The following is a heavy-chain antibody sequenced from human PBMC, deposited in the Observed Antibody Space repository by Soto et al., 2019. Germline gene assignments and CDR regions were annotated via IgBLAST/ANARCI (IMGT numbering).Heavy chain of an antibody. J-gene: IGHJ3*02. CDR1: GYTFTSYG. V-gene: IGHV1-18*01. CDR2: ISAYNGNT. Sequence: ASVKVSCKASGYTFTSYGISWVRQAPGQGLEWMGWISAYNGNTNYAQKLQGRVTMTTDTSTSTAYMELRSLRSDDTAVYYCASTKDFWSGYSAYHIWGQGTMVTVSS. CDR3: ASTKDFWSGYSAYHI. D-gene: IGHD3-3*01.